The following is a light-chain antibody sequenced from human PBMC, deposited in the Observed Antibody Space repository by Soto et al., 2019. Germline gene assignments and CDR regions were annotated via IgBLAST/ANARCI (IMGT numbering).Light chain of an antibody. CDR2: GAS. CDR3: QQYNKFPSLT. CDR1: QSVSSN. Sequence: EIVMTQSPATLSVSPGERATLSCRASQSVSSNLAWYQQKPGQAPRLLIDGASTRATGIPARFSGSGSGTDFTLTISSLQSEDFALYYCQQYNKFPSLTFGGGTKVEIK. J-gene: IGKJ4*01. V-gene: IGKV3-15*01.